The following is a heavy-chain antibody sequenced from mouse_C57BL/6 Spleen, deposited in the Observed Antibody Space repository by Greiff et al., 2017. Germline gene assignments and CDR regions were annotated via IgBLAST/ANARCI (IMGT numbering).Heavy chain of an antibody. V-gene: IGHV1-64*01. D-gene: IGHD2-3*01. CDR3: ARFYDGYYAAMDY. Sequence: QVQLQQPGAELVKPGASVKLSCKASGYTFTSYWMHWVKQRPGQGLEWIGMIHPNSGSTNYNEKFKSKATLTVDKSSSTAYMQLSSLTSEDYAVYYCARFYDGYYAAMDYWGQGTSVTVSS. J-gene: IGHJ4*01. CDR1: GYTFTSYW. CDR2: IHPNSGST.